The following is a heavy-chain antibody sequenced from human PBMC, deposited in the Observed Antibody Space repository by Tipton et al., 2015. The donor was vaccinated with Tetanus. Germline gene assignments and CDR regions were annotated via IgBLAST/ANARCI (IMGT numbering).Heavy chain of an antibody. Sequence: QLVQSGGEVKKPGESLKISCKGSGYIFTNYWIGWVRQKPGKGLEWMGIIYPGDSDTRYSPSVQGQVTITVDRSISTAYLQWSSRKASDTSMFYCARAHCSDGVCNFDFWGQGALVTVAS. CDR1: GYIFTNYW. CDR2: IYPGDSDT. CDR3: ARAHCSDGVCNFDF. V-gene: IGHV5-51*01. J-gene: IGHJ4*02. D-gene: IGHD2-15*01.